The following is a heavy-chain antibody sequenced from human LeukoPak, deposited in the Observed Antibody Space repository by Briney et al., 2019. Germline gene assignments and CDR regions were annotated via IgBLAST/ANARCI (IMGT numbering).Heavy chain of an antibody. CDR2: ISAYNGNT. J-gene: IGHJ3*02. D-gene: IGHD5-18*01. Sequence: ASVKVSCKASGYTFTSYGISWVRQAPGQGLEWMGWISAYNGNTNYAQKLQGRVTMTTDTSTSTAYMELRSLRSDDTAVYYCARDSRSYGYGRDAFDIWGQGTMVTVSS. CDR3: ARDSRSYGYGRDAFDI. V-gene: IGHV1-18*01. CDR1: GYTFTSYG.